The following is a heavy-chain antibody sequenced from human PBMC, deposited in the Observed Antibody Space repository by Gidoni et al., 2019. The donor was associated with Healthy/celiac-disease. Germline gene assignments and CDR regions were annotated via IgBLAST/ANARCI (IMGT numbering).Heavy chain of an antibody. V-gene: IGHV3-15*07. CDR3: SFPHGDHYYYYGMDV. J-gene: IGHJ6*02. CDR1: GFTFSNAW. Sequence: EVQLVESGGGLVKPGGSLRLSCAASGFTFSNAWMNWVRQAPGKGLEWVGRIKSKTDGGTTDYAAPVKGRFTISRDDSKNTLYLQMNSLKTEDTAVYYCSFPHGDHYYYYGMDVWGQGTTVTVSS. D-gene: IGHD4-17*01. CDR2: IKSKTDGGTT.